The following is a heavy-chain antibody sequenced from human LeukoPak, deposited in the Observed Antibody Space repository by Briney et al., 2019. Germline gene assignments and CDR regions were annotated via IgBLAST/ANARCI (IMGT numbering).Heavy chain of an antibody. V-gene: IGHV1-2*02. CDR2: INPNSGGT. D-gene: IGHD3-9*01. CDR3: ARARSDILTGHPFDY. CDR1: AYTFIDYY. J-gene: IGHJ4*02. Sequence: ASVKVSCKASAYTFIDYYIHWVRQAPGQGLEWMGWINPNSGGTNYAQKFQGRVTMTRDTSISTAYMELSRLRSDDTAVYYCARARSDILTGHPFDYWGQGTLVTVSS.